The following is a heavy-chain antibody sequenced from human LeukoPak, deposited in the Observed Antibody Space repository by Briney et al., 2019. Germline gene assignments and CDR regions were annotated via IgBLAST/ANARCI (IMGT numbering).Heavy chain of an antibody. D-gene: IGHD3-10*01. J-gene: IGHJ4*02. V-gene: IGHV3-23*01. Sequence: GGSLRLSCVVSGISLSNYAMTWVHQAPGKGLEWVSYISERGGSTTYADSVKGRLSISRDTSLNTLYLQMNNLRAEDTAVYFCAKRGVVIRGLLVIGYHQEAYHYDFWGQGVLVTVSS. CDR1: GISLSNYA. CDR2: ISERGGST. CDR3: AKRGVVIRGLLVIGYHQEAYHYDF.